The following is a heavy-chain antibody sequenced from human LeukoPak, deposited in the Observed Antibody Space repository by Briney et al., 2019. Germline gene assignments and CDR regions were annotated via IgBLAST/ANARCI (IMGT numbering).Heavy chain of an antibody. CDR2: INHSGST. J-gene: IGHJ5*02. D-gene: IGHD3-10*01. V-gene: IGHV4-34*01. CDR3: ARDWRNYYGSGSYYTPDWFDP. CDR1: GGSFSGYY. Sequence: SETLSLTCAVYGGSFSGYYWSWIRQPPGKGLEWIGEINHSGSTYYNPSLKSRVTISVDTSKNQFSLKLSSVTAADTAVYYCARDWRNYYGSGSYYTPDWFDPWGQGTLVTVSS.